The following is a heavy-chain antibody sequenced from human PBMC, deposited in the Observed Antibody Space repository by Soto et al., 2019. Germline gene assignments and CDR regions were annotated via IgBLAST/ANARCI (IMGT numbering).Heavy chain of an antibody. CDR2: INPNSGGT. Sequence: AASVKVSCKASGYTFTGYYMHWVRQAPGQGLEWMGWINPNSGGTNYAQKFQGWVTMTRDTSISTAYMELSRLRSDDTAVYYCARSPGIAAAGTPGWFDPWGQGTLVTVSS. D-gene: IGHD6-13*01. CDR3: ARSPGIAAAGTPGWFDP. CDR1: GYTFTGYY. J-gene: IGHJ5*02. V-gene: IGHV1-2*04.